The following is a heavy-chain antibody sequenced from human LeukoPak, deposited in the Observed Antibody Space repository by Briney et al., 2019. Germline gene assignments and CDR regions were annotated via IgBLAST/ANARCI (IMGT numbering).Heavy chain of an antibody. J-gene: IGHJ4*02. CDR3: ARDLCGGSCQFDY. V-gene: IGHV1-69*13. D-gene: IGHD2-15*01. Sequence: SVKVSCKASGGTFSSYAISWVRQAPGQGLEWMGGIIPIFGTANYAQKFQGRVTITADESTSTAYMELSSLRSEDTAVYYCARDLCGGSCQFDYWGQGTLVTVSS. CDR1: GGTFSSYA. CDR2: IIPIFGTA.